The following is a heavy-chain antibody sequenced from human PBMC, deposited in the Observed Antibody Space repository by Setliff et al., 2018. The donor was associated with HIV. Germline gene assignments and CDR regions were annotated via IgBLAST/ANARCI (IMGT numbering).Heavy chain of an antibody. Sequence: PSETLSLTCSVSGGSISSYYWNWIRQPAGKGLEWIGRIFSSGTTNYNPSLQSRITMSVDTSKNQFSLKLTSVTVADTAVFYCARAGIKEDAFDIWGQGTMVTVSS. V-gene: IGHV4-4*07. CDR3: ARAGIKEDAFDI. J-gene: IGHJ3*02. CDR1: GGSISSYY. D-gene: IGHD3-10*01. CDR2: IFSSGTT.